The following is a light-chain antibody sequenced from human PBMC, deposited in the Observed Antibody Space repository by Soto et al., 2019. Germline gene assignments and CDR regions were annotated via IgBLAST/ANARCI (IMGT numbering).Light chain of an antibody. V-gene: IGLV1-44*01. CDR1: SCNIGRNT. CDR3: AAWYASRNEGL. Sequence: QSVLTQPPSASGTPGQRVTISCSGASCNIGRNTVNWYQQLTGAAPTLLINHNDNRPSGVPDRFSAANYGSYASLPISGLQSDDEDHYYCAAWYASRNEGLFGGGTKVTVL. J-gene: IGLJ3*02. CDR2: HND.